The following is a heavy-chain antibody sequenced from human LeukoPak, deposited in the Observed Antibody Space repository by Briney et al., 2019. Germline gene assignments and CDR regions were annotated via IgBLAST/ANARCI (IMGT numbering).Heavy chain of an antibody. CDR2: ISSSSNYI. Sequence: GGSLRLSCAASGFTFSSYAMHWVRQAPGKGLEWVSSISSSSNYIYYADSVKGRFTISRDNAKNSLYLQMNSLRAEDTAVYYCARVPHAMVRGVIITEFYFDYWGQGTLVTVSS. V-gene: IGHV3-21*01. CDR1: GFTFSSYA. CDR3: ARVPHAMVRGVIITEFYFDY. J-gene: IGHJ4*02. D-gene: IGHD3-10*01.